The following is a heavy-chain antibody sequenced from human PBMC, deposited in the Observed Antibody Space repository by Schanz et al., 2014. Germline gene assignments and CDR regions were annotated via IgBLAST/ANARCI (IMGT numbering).Heavy chain of an antibody. Sequence: EVQVVESGGGLVQPGGSLRLSCTASGFNSDDYAMHWVRQAPGKGLEWVSALSEGGGGTHYADSVRGRFTISSDSSKNTLYLQMSSLRADDTAVYYCAKVRYSSGWRGDYFDEWGQGTLVTVAS. J-gene: IGHJ4*02. CDR3: AKVRYSSGWRGDYFDE. D-gene: IGHD6-25*01. CDR2: LSEGGGGT. CDR1: GFNSDDYA. V-gene: IGHV3-23*04.